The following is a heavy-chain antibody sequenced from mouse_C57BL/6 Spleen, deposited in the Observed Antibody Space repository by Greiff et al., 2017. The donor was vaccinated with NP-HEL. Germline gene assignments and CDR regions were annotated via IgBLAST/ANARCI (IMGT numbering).Heavy chain of an antibody. J-gene: IGHJ4*01. Sequence: QVQLKQPGAELVKPGASVKLSCKASGYTFTSYWMHWVKQRPGRGLEWIGRIDPNSGGTKYNEKFKSKATLTVDKPSSTAYMQLSSLTSEDSAVYYCARFRVPYAMDYWGQGTSVTVSS. CDR2: IDPNSGGT. D-gene: IGHD3-2*02. CDR1: GYTFTSYW. V-gene: IGHV1-72*01. CDR3: ARFRVPYAMDY.